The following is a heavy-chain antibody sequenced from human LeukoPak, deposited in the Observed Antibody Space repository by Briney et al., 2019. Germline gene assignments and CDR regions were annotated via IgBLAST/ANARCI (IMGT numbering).Heavy chain of an antibody. D-gene: IGHD2-15*01. CDR1: GFTFSSYA. CDR3: ATCSGGSCYGGYFDY. CDR2: ISSNGGST. J-gene: IGHJ4*02. Sequence: SGGSLRLSCAASGFTFSSYAMHWVRQAPGKGLEYVSAISSNGGSTYYANSVKGRFTISRDNSKNTLYLQMGSLRAEDMAVYYCATCSGGSCYGGYFDYWGQGTLVTVSS. V-gene: IGHV3-64*01.